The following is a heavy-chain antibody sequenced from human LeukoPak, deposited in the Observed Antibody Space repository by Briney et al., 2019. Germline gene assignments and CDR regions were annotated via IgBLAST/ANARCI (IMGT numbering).Heavy chain of an antibody. CDR2: IKQDGSDK. V-gene: IGHV3-7*01. Sequence: GGSLRLSCAASGSTISTYWMSWVRQAPGKGLAWVANIKQDGSDKYYVDSVKGRFTISRDNAKNSLSLQMNGLRAEDTAVYYCATVRSGYVFDYWGQGTLVTVSS. CDR1: GSTISTYW. J-gene: IGHJ4*02. CDR3: ATVRSGYVFDY. D-gene: IGHD3-3*01.